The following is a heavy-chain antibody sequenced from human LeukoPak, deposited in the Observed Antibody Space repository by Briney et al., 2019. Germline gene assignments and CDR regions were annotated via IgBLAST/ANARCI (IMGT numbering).Heavy chain of an antibody. CDR2: ISSTSSYI. D-gene: IGHD3-22*01. CDR3: ARELMGLTMIVVVNPIDY. Sequence: GGSLRLSCAASGFTFSSYSMNWVRQAPGKGLEWVSSISSTSSYIYYADSVKGRSTLSRDNAKNSLFLQMNSLRAEDTAVYYCARELMGLTMIVVVNPIDYWGQGTLVTVSS. V-gene: IGHV3-21*01. J-gene: IGHJ4*02. CDR1: GFTFSSYS.